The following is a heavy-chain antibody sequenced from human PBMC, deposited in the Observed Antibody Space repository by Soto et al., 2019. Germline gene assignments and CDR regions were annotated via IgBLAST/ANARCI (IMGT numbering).Heavy chain of an antibody. CDR3: ARLYWNYDFNGMDV. CDR1: GYSFSNYW. D-gene: IGHD1-7*01. J-gene: IGHJ6*02. CDR2: IDPRDSYT. Sequence: PGESLKISCKGSGYSFSNYWIGWVREMPGTGLEWMGRIDPRDSYTNYSPSSQGHVTISADKSISTAYLQWSSLKASDTAMYYCARLYWNYDFNGMDVWGQGTTVTVSS. V-gene: IGHV5-10-1*01.